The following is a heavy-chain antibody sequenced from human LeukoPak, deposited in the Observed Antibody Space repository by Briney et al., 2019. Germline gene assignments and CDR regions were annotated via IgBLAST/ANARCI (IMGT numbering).Heavy chain of an antibody. D-gene: IGHD1-26*01. CDR3: AKDVSLSYYPYYYYMDG. Sequence: GGSLRLSCAVSGFTVSGNYMSWVRQAPGKGLEWVSLIYSGGTTYYADSVKGRFTISRDNSNNTVYLQMNSLRAEHTAVYYCAKDVSLSYYPYYYYMDGWGKGTTVTISS. CDR1: GFTVSGNY. CDR2: IYSGGTT. J-gene: IGHJ6*03. V-gene: IGHV3-53*01.